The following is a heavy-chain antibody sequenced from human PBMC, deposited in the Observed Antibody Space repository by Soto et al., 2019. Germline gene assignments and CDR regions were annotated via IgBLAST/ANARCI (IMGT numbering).Heavy chain of an antibody. V-gene: IGHV3-30*04. CDR2: ISRDGSNK. CDR1: GFTLRSYA. Sequence: GGPLSLSFAASGFTLRSYALHWVRQAPGKGLEWVAVISRDGSNKYYVDSVKGRFTISRDNSKDTVYLQMNSLRDDDSAMFYCARSRSGAVPDSFDFWAQGTLVTVSS. J-gene: IGHJ4*02. CDR3: ARSRSGAVPDSFDF. D-gene: IGHD3-10*01.